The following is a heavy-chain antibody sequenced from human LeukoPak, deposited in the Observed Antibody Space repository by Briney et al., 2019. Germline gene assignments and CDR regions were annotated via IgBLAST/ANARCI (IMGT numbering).Heavy chain of an antibody. J-gene: IGHJ4*02. CDR3: ARTHYYDSSGYYYGLVY. CDR1: GYTFTGYG. CDR2: ISAYNGNT. D-gene: IGHD3-22*01. Sequence: ASVKVSCKASGYTFTGYGISWVRQAPGQGLEWMGWISAYNGNTNYAQKLQGRVTMTTDTSTSTAYMELRSLRSDDTAVYYCARTHYYDSSGYYYGLVYWGQGTLVTVSS. V-gene: IGHV1-18*01.